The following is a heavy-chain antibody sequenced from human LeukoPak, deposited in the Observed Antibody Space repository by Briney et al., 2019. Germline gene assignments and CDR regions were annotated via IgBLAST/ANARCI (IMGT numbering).Heavy chain of an antibody. J-gene: IGHJ6*03. Sequence: SETLSLTCTVSGGSISSYYWSWIRQPPGKELEWIGYIYYSGSTNYNPSLKSRVTISVDTSKNQFSLKLSSVTAADTAVYYCARVLTMVRGVISPYYYYYMDVWGKGTTVTVSS. CDR2: IYYSGST. V-gene: IGHV4-59*01. D-gene: IGHD3-10*01. CDR1: GGSISSYY. CDR3: ARVLTMVRGVISPYYYYYMDV.